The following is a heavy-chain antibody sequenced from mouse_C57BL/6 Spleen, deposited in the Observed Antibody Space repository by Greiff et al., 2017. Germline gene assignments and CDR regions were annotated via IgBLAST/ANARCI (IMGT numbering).Heavy chain of an antibody. CDR2: IHPNSGST. CDR1: GYTFTSYW. CDR3: ARGYYGLMYCDV. D-gene: IGHD1-1*01. J-gene: IGHJ1*03. V-gene: IGHV1-64*01. Sequence: QVQLQQPGAELVKPGASVKLSCKASGYTFTSYWMHWVKQRPGQGLEWIGMIHPNSGSTNYNEKFKSKATLTVDKSSSTAYMQLSSLTSEDSAVYDCARGYYGLMYCDVWGTGTTVTVSA.